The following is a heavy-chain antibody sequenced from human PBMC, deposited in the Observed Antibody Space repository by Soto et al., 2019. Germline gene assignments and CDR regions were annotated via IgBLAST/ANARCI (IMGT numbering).Heavy chain of an antibody. CDR2: MNPNSGNT. CDR3: VRGTADIVVVVAALII. J-gene: IGHJ4*02. V-gene: IGHV1-8*01. D-gene: IGHD2-15*01. CDR1: GYTFTSYD. Sequence: QVQLVQSGAEVKKPGASVKVSCKASGYTFTSYDINWVRQATGQGLEWMGWMNPNSGNTGYAQKFQGRVTMTRNTSISTAYMELSSLRSEDTAVYYCVRGTADIVVVVAALIIWGQGTLVTVSS.